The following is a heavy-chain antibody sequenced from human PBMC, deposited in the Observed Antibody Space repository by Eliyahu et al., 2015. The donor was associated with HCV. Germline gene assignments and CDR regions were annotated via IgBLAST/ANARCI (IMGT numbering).Heavy chain of an antibody. J-gene: IGHJ6*02. D-gene: IGHD3-9*01. V-gene: IGHV4-4*07. Sequence: QVQLQESGPGLVKPSETLSLTCTVXGGXISSYXWSWLRQPAGKGLEWIGRIYSSGSTNYNPALKSRVTMSVDTSKKQFSLKLRSVTAADTAVYYCARTGGIYDILTGSYAMDVWGQGTTVTVSS. CDR3: ARTGGIYDILTGSYAMDV. CDR2: IYSSGST. CDR1: GGXISSYX.